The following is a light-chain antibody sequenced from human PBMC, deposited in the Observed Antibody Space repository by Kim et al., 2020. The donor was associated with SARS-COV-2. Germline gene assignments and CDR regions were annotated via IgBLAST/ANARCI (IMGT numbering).Light chain of an antibody. CDR3: SSYAGSNVI. CDR2: EVN. J-gene: IGLJ2*01. V-gene: IGLV2-8*01. Sequence: QSALTQPPSVSGSPGQSVTISCTGTSSDVGGYNYVSWYQQHPGKAPKLMIFEVNKRPSGVPNRFSGSKSGNTASLTVSGLQAEDEADYYCSSYAGSNVIFGGGTTLTVL. CDR1: SSDVGGYNY.